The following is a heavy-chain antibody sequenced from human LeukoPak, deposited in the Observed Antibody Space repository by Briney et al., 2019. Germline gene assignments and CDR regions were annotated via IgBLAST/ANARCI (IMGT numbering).Heavy chain of an antibody. D-gene: IGHD3-22*01. Sequence: SETLSLTCTVSGGSISSYYWSWIRQPAGKGLEWIGRIYTSGSTNYNPSLKSRVTISVDESKNQFSLKLSSVTAADTAVYYCARIGYYYDSSGYTGRYYYYYYMDVWGKGTTVTVSS. CDR1: GGSISSYY. J-gene: IGHJ6*03. CDR2: IYTSGST. CDR3: ARIGYYYDSSGYTGRYYYYYYMDV. V-gene: IGHV4-4*07.